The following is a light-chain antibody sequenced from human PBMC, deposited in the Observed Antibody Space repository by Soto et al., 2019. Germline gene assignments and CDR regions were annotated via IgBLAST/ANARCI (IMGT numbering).Light chain of an antibody. CDR1: QSFNSRY. Sequence: EIVLTQSPGTLSLAPGDRATLSCRASQSFNSRYFAWDQQKPGQAPRLLIYGASSRATGIPDRFSGSASGTDFTLTISRLEPEDFAVYYCQQYVTSPLTCGGGTKG. J-gene: IGKJ4*02. CDR3: QQYVTSPLT. CDR2: GAS. V-gene: IGKV3-20*01.